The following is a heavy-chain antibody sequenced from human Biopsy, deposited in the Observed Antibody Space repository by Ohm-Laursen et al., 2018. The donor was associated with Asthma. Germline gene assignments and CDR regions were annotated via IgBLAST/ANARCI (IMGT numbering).Heavy chain of an antibody. CDR3: VRDGTDDAFDI. D-gene: IGHD1-1*01. CDR1: GFTFSNFA. V-gene: IGHV3-30*01. CDR2: ISKDASTQ. Sequence: SLRLSCTASGFTFSNFAIHWVRQAPGKGLEWVGVISKDASTQDYADSVKGRFTMSRDNSKNTLDLQMNSLREEDTAVYYCVRDGTDDAFDIWGEGTVVSVSS. J-gene: IGHJ3*02.